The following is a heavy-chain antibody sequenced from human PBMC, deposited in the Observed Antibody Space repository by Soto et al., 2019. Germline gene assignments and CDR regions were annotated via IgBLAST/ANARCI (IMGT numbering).Heavy chain of an antibody. Sequence: GGSLRLSCAASGFTFSSYAMSWVRQAPGKGLEWVSAISGSGGSTYYADSVKGRFTISRDNSKNTLYLQMNSLRAEDTAVYYCAKMPGTMIVVLTGENWFDPWGQGTLVTVSS. D-gene: IGHD3-22*01. V-gene: IGHV3-23*01. CDR3: AKMPGTMIVVLTGENWFDP. CDR2: ISGSGGST. J-gene: IGHJ5*02. CDR1: GFTFSSYA.